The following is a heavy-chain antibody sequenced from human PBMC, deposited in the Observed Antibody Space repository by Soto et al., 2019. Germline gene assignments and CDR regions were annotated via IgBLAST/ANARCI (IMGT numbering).Heavy chain of an antibody. V-gene: IGHV3-48*01. CDR1: GISFSTYA. CDR3: AVDYYYMDV. CDR2: ISSGSSTI. Sequence: EVQLVESGGGLVQPGGSLRLSCAASGISFSTYAMNWVRQAPGKGLEWVSYISSGSSTIYYAESVKGRFTISRDNAKKSLFLQMYSLRAEDTAVYYCAVDYYYMDVWGKGTTVTVSS. J-gene: IGHJ6*03.